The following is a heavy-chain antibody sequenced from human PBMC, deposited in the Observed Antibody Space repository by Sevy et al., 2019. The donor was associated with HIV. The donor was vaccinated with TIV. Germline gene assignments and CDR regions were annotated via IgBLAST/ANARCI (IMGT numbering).Heavy chain of an antibody. J-gene: IGHJ4*02. D-gene: IGHD6-13*01. CDR3: ARARWGAAAGFDY. CDR2: ISSSSSYI. V-gene: IGHV3-21*01. CDR1: GFTFSSYS. Sequence: GGSLRLSCAASGFTFSSYSMNWVRQAPGKGLEWVSSISSSSSYIYYADSVKGRFTISRDNAKNSLYLQMNSLRAEDTAVCYCARARWGAAAGFDYWGQGTLVTVSS.